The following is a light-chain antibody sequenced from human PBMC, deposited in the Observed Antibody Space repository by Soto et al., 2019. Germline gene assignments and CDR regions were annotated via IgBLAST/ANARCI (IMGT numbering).Light chain of an antibody. CDR1: QGISNY. CDR2: AAF. V-gene: IGKV1-27*01. J-gene: IGKJ3*01. Sequence: DIQMTQSPSSLSASVGDRVTITCRASQGISNYLAWYQQKQGKDPRLLIYAAFTLQSGVPSRFSGSGSGTDFTLTISSLKPEDVASYYCQTYNSAPPWVTFGPVTKVDIK. CDR3: QTYNSAPPWVT.